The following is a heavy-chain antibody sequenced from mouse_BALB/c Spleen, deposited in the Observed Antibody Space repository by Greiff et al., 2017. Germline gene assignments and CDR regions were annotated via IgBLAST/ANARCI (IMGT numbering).Heavy chain of an antibody. J-gene: IGHJ3*01. Sequence: EGKLVESGGGLVKPGGSLKLSCAASGFTFSSYAMSWVRQTPEKRLEWVATISSGGSYTYYPDSVKGRFTISRDNAKNTLYLQMSSLRSEDTAMYYCARDYDYFAYWGQGTLVTVSA. V-gene: IGHV5-9-3*01. CDR3: ARDYDYFAY. CDR2: ISSGGSYT. CDR1: GFTFSSYA. D-gene: IGHD2-4*01.